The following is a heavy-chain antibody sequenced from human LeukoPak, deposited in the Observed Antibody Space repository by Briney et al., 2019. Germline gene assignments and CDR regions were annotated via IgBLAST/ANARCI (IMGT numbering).Heavy chain of an antibody. Sequence: ASVKVSCKASGYTFNGYYMHWVRQAPGQGLEWMGRINPNSGGTNYAQKFQGRVTMTRDTSISTAYMELSRLRSDDTAVYYCATHTPTDPLDYWGQGTLVTVSS. CDR3: ATHTPTDPLDY. V-gene: IGHV1-2*06. CDR1: GYTFNGYY. J-gene: IGHJ4*02. CDR2: INPNSGGT. D-gene: IGHD4-17*01.